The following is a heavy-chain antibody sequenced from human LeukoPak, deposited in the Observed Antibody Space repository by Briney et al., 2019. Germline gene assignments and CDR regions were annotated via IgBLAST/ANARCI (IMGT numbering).Heavy chain of an antibody. Sequence: GASVKVSCKASGYTFSGYYMHWVRQAPGQGLEWMGWINPKSGGTNEAQKFHDRVTMTRDTPIRTAYMEVSRLRSDDTAVYYCARSPDILTGENFDYWGQGTLVTVSS. J-gene: IGHJ4*02. CDR2: INPKSGGT. V-gene: IGHV1-2*02. CDR3: ARSPDILTGENFDY. CDR1: GYTFSGYY. D-gene: IGHD3-9*01.